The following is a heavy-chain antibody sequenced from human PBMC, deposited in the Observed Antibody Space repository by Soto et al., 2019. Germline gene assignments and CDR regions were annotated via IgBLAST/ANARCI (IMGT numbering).Heavy chain of an antibody. CDR3: ARIPISGQGDLTYFDY. CDR2: ISSSGSTI. CDR1: GVTFSDYY. V-gene: IGHV3-11*01. D-gene: IGHD2-21*02. J-gene: IGHJ4*02. Sequence: PGGSLRLSCASSGVTFSDYYMSLIRQAPGKGLEWVSYISSSGSTIYYADSVKGRFTISRDNAKNSLYLQMNSLRAEDTAVYYCARIPISGQGDLTYFDYWGQGTLVTVSS.